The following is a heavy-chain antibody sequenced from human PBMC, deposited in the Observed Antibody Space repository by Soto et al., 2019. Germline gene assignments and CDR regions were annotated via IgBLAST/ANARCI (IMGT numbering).Heavy chain of an antibody. J-gene: IGHJ5*02. D-gene: IGHD3-22*01. CDR3: ARGTGGYQYNWFDP. V-gene: IGHV1-69*12. Sequence: QVQLVQSGAEVKKPGSSVKVSCKASGGTFSSYAISWVRQAPGQGLEWMGGIIPIFGTANYAQKFQGRVTITADESTSTASMELSSLRSEATAVYYGARGTGGYQYNWFDPWGQGTLVTVSS. CDR2: IIPIFGTA. CDR1: GGTFSSYA.